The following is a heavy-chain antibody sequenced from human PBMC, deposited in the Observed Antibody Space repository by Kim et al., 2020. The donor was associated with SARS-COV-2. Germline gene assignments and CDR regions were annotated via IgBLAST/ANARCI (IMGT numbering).Heavy chain of an antibody. CDR1: GFTFSTYA. CDR2: ISGSGGST. J-gene: IGHJ4*02. Sequence: GGSLRLSCAVSGFTFSTYAMNWVRQAPGKGLEWVSVISGSGGSTYYADSVKGRFTISRDNFKNTLYLQMNSLRAEDTAVYYCAKHRPQYSSGWYVFDYWGQGTLVTVSS. D-gene: IGHD6-19*01. CDR3: AKHRPQYSSGWYVFDY. V-gene: IGHV3-23*01.